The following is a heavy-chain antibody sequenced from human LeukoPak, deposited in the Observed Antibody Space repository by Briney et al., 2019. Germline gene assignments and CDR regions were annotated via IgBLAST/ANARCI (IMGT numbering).Heavy chain of an antibody. V-gene: IGHV3-23*01. J-gene: IGHJ4*02. CDR2: ISDRGGRT. CDR1: GFTFNYYA. CDR3: ARHDSFIPY. D-gene: IGHD5-18*01. Sequence: GGSLRLSCAASGFTFNYYAMSWGCQAPGKGVEWVSGISDRGGRTYYTDSVKGRFTISRDNSKNTVYLQMNNLRAEDTAVYFCARHDSFIPYWGQGSLVTVSS.